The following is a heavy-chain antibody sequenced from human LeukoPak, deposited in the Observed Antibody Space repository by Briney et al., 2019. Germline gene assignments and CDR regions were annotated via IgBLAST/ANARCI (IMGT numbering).Heavy chain of an antibody. V-gene: IGHV4-34*01. J-gene: IGHJ5*02. CDR1: GGSFSGYY. D-gene: IGHD2-21*01. CDR3: ATLLHKVGSDWFDP. Sequence: SETLSLTCAVYGGSFSGYYWSWIRQPPGKGLEWIGEINHSGSTNYNPSLKSRVTISVDTSKNQFSLKLSSVTAADTAVYYCATLLHKVGSDWFDPWGQGTLVTVSS. CDR2: INHSGST.